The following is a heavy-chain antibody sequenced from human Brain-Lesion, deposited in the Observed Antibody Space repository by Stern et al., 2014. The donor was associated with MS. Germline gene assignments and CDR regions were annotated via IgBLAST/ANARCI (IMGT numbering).Heavy chain of an antibody. CDR1: GYIFTGYY. J-gene: IGHJ6*02. CDR2: INPKTGGT. V-gene: IGHV1-2*02. D-gene: IGHD3-3*01. CDR3: ARDQRGITIFGVVTDYYYLGMDV. Sequence: VQLVESGAEVKKPGASVKVSCKTSGYIFTGYYIHWVRQAPGQGLEWMAWINPKTGGTKYAQKFQDRVTMSRDTSISTAYVELSSLTSDDTAVYYCARDQRGITIFGVVTDYYYLGMDVWGQGTTVTVSS.